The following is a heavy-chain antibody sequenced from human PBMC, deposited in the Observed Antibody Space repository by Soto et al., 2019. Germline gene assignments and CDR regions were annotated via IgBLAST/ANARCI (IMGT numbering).Heavy chain of an antibody. CDR2: MNPNSGNT. D-gene: IGHD3-9*01. V-gene: IGHV1-8*01. CDR1: GYTFTSYD. J-gene: IGHJ6*03. CDR3: ARRTGYYLDYYYYYMDV. Sequence: ASVKVSCKASGYTFTSYDINWVRQATGQGLEWMGWMNPNSGNTGYAQKFQGRVTMTRNTSIRTAYMELSSLRSEDTAVYYCARRTGYYLDYYYYYMDVWGKGTTVTVSS.